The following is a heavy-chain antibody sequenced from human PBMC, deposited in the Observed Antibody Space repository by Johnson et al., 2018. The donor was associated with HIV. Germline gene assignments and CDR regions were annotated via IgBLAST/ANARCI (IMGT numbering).Heavy chain of an antibody. CDR3: ARLRGGFDI. CDR2: ISSNGDTT. V-gene: IGHV3-64*01. Sequence: VQLVESGGGLVQPGGSLRLSCAASGFTFSNYAIHWVRQAPGKGLEYVSGISSNGDTTYYAKSVKGRFTISRDNSKKTVYLQMGSLRPEDMTVYYCARLRGGFDIWGQGTMVTVSS. CDR1: GFTFSNYA. D-gene: IGHD3-10*01. J-gene: IGHJ3*02.